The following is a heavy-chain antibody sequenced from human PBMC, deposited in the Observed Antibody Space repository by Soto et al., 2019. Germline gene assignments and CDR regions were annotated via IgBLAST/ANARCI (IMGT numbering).Heavy chain of an antibody. D-gene: IGHD2-2*01. CDR1: GHSINSGYY. CDR3: TSCSSTSCYPPWGLRYFDH. CDR2: VYQSGTA. V-gene: IGHV4-38-2*01. J-gene: IGHJ4*02. Sequence: LSPTSRVAGHSINSGYYSAWIRHSLGKGLEWIGSVYQSGTANYIPSLKSRVAISIDTSKNEFSMLLLSVSAVGTAVYFCTSCSSTSCYPPWGLRYFDHWGQGSLVTVSS.